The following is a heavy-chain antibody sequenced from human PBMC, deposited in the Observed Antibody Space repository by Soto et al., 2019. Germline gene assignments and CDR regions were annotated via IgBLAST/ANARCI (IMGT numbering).Heavy chain of an antibody. Sequence: EVQLVQSGAEVKKPGESLRISCKGSGYSFTSYWISWVRQMPGKGLEWMGRIDPSDSYTNYSPSFQGHVTISADKSISTAYLQWSSLKASDTAMYYCAINIAVAGTIYYFDYWGQGTLVTVSS. CDR1: GYSFTSYW. D-gene: IGHD6-19*01. V-gene: IGHV5-10-1*03. CDR3: AINIAVAGTIYYFDY. J-gene: IGHJ4*02. CDR2: IDPSDSYT.